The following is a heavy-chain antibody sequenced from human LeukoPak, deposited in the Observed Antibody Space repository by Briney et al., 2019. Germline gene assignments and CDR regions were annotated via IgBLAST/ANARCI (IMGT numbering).Heavy chain of an antibody. Sequence: PGGSLRLSCAASGFTFSSYAMSWVRQAPEKGLEWVSAISGSGGSTYYADSVKGRFTISRDNSKNTLYLQMNSLRAEDTAVYYCAKEDGEYYYDNSGYRYYYYGMDVWGQGTTVTVSS. V-gene: IGHV3-23*01. CDR2: ISGSGGST. CDR3: AKEDGEYYYDNSGYRYYYYGMDV. D-gene: IGHD3-22*01. CDR1: GFTFSSYA. J-gene: IGHJ6*02.